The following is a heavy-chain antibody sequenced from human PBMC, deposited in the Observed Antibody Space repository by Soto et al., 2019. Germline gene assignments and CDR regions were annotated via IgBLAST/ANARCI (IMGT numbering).Heavy chain of an antibody. Sequence: QVQLQQWGAGLLKPSETLSLTCAVYGGSFSGYYWSWIRQPPGKGLEWIGEINHSGSTNYNPSLKIRVTISVDTSKTQFSLKLSSVTAADTAVYYCARGSPPDIVVVPAAGNFDYWGQGTLVTVSS. D-gene: IGHD2-2*01. CDR1: GGSFSGYY. CDR2: INHSGST. V-gene: IGHV4-34*01. CDR3: ARGSPPDIVVVPAAGNFDY. J-gene: IGHJ4*02.